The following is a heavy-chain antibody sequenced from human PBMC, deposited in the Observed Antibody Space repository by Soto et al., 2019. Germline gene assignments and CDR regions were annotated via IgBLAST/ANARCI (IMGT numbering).Heavy chain of an antibody. D-gene: IGHD3-10*01. V-gene: IGHV4-30-4*01. CDR3: ATAQGSGFLLS. J-gene: IGHJ4*02. CDR1: GGSISSGDYY. CDR2: IYYSGST. Sequence: QVQLQESGPGLVKPSQTLSLTCTVSGGSISSGDYYWSWIRQPPGKGLAWIGYIYYSGSTYYHQSPKTRVTISVDTAEKQFSLTLSSATDADPAVYYCATAQGSGFLLSWGQGTLVTVSS.